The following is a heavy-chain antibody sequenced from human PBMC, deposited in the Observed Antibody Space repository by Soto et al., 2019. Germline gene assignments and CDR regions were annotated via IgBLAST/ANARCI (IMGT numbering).Heavy chain of an antibody. CDR3: ASQYYDFWSGYYKYGMDV. V-gene: IGHV4-30-4*01. CDR1: GGSISSGDYY. Sequence: QVQLQESGPGLVKPSQTLSLTCTVSGGSISSGDYYWSWIRQPPGKGLEWIGYIYYNGSTYYNPSLKSRVTISVDTSKNQFSLKLSSVTAADTAVYYCASQYYDFWSGYYKYGMDVWGQGTTVTVSS. J-gene: IGHJ6*02. CDR2: IYYNGST. D-gene: IGHD3-3*01.